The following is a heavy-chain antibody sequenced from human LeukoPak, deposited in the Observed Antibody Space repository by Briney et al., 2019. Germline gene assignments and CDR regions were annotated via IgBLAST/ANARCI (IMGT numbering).Heavy chain of an antibody. CDR2: IYTRGST. D-gene: IGHD2-15*01. V-gene: IGHV4-4*07. J-gene: IGHJ3*02. CDR1: GGSINNYY. Sequence: SETLSLTCTVSGGSINNYYWSWIRQPAGKGLEWIGRIYTRGSTNYNPSLKSRVTMSVDTSKNQFSLKLSPVIAADTAVYYCARGRYCSADICSGGDAFDIWGQGTMVSVSS. CDR3: ARGRYCSADICSGGDAFDI.